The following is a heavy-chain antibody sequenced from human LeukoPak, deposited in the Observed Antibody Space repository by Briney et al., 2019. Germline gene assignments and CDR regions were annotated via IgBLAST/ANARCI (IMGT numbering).Heavy chain of an antibody. CDR3: ARLTGKTTVTTVNHFDY. V-gene: IGHV4-39*07. D-gene: IGHD4-17*01. J-gene: IGHJ4*02. CDR1: GGSISSSSYY. Sequence: PSETLSLTCSLSGGSISSSSYYWAWIRQPPGKGLEWIGEINHSGSTNYNPSLKSRVTISVDTSKNQFSLKLSSVTAADTAVYYCARLTGKTTVTTVNHFDYWGQGTLVTVSS. CDR2: INHSGST.